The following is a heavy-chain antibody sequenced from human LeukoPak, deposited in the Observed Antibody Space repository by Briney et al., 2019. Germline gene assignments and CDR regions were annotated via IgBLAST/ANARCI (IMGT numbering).Heavy chain of an antibody. V-gene: IGHV3-23*01. J-gene: IGHJ4*02. CDR1: GFTFSSYA. D-gene: IGHD3-22*01. Sequence: PGGSLRLSCAASGFTFSSYAMSWVRQAPGKGLEWVSAISGSGGSTYYADSVKGRFTISRDNSRNTLYLQMNSLRAEDTAVYYCAKTLRYDSSGFDYWGQGTLVTVSS. CDR3: AKTLRYDSSGFDY. CDR2: ISGSGGST.